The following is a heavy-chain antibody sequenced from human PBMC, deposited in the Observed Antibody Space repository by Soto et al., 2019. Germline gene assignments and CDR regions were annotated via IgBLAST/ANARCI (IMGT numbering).Heavy chain of an antibody. V-gene: IGHV1-2*02. D-gene: IGHD1-26*01. Sequence: SVKVSCKASGYTFTDYYMHWVRQAPGQGLEWMGWINAYIGGTNYAQKFQGRVSMTSATSISTAYMELSRLTSDDAAVYYCARGIVGGNWGVFCFDVWGQGTLVTVSS. CDR2: INAYIGGT. J-gene: IGHJ5*02. CDR3: ARGIVGGNWGVFCFDV. CDR1: GYTFTDYY.